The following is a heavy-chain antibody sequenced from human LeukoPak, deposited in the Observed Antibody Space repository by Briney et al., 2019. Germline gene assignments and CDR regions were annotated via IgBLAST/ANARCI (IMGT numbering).Heavy chain of an antibody. CDR2: IKQDGSEK. CDR3: ARLTGGYYYYGMDV. CDR1: GFTFSSHW. J-gene: IGHJ6*02. D-gene: IGHD1-14*01. Sequence: GGSLRLSCAASGFTFSSHWMSWVRQALGKGLEWVANIKQDGSEKYYVDSVKGRFTISRDNAKNSLYLQMNSLRAEDTAVYYCARLTGGYYYYGMDVWGQGTTVTVSS. V-gene: IGHV3-7*01.